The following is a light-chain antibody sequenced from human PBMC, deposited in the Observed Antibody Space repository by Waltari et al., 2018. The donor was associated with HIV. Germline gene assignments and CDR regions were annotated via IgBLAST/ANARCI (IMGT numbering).Light chain of an antibody. Sequence: SYELTQPPSVSVSPGQTARITCSGDALPKKYAYWYQQKPGQAPVVVIYKDSGGPSGIPERFSGSSSGTTVTLTISGVQAEDEADYYCQSADSSGTYPVVFGGGTKLTVL. CDR1: ALPKKY. CDR2: KDS. J-gene: IGLJ2*01. CDR3: QSADSSGTYPVV. V-gene: IGLV3-25*03.